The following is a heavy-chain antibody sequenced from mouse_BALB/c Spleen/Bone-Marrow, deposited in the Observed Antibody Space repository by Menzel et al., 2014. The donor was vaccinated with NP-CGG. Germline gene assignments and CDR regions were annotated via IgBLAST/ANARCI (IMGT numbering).Heavy chain of an antibody. J-gene: IGHJ2*01. V-gene: IGHV1S81*02. CDR2: INPSNGGT. CDR1: GYTFXSYY. D-gene: IGHD2-1*01. Sequence: VKLQESGAELVKPGASVKLSCKASGYTFXSYYMYWVKQRPGQGLEWIGEINPSNGGTNFNEKFKSKATLTVDKSSSTAYMQLSSLTSEDSAVYYCTRYGNYYFDYWGQGTTLTVSS. CDR3: TRYGNYYFDY.